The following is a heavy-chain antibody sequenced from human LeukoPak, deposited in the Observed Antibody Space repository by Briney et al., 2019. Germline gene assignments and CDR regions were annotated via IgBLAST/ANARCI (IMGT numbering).Heavy chain of an antibody. CDR3: ARGDVVDGYEKDGYYYYMDV. CDR2: IIPLFGSA. D-gene: IGHD5-24*01. Sequence: ASVKVSCKASGGTFRNYAINWVRQAPGQGLEWMGGIIPLFGSANYAEKFQGRVTITMDDSTTTAYMVVSSLRSDDTAVYYCARGDVVDGYEKDGYYYYMDVWGRGTTVSVS. CDR1: GGTFRNYA. V-gene: IGHV1-69*05. J-gene: IGHJ6*03.